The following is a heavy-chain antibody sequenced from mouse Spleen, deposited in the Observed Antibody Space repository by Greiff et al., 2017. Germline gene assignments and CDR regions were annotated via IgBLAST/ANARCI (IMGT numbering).Heavy chain of an antibody. CDR3: ARGYYDDSPFAY. D-gene: IGHD2-4*01. Sequence: VQLQQSVAELVRPGASVKLSCTASGFTFRNTYMHWVKQRPEQGLEWIGRIDPANGNTNYAAKFQGKATITADKSSNTAYLQLSSLTSEDTDIYDCARGYYDDSPFAYWGQGTLVTVSA. CDR2: IDPANGNT. CDR1: GFTFRNTY. V-gene: IGHV14-3*01. J-gene: IGHJ3*01.